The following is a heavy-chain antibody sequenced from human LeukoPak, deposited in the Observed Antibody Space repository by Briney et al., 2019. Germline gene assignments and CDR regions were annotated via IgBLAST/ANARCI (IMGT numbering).Heavy chain of an antibody. Sequence: SGGSLRLSCAASGFTFSSYSMNWVRQAPGEGLEWVSSISSSSGYIYYADSVKGRFTISRDNAKISLYLQMNSLRAEDTDVYYCARDSGTSYSSGWYDYWGQGTLVTVSS. D-gene: IGHD6-19*01. CDR2: ISSSSGYI. J-gene: IGHJ4*02. CDR3: ARDSGTSYSSGWYDY. V-gene: IGHV3-21*01. CDR1: GFTFSSYS.